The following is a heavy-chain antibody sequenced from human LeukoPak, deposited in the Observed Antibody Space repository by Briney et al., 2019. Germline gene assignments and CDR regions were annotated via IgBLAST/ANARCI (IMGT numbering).Heavy chain of an antibody. CDR2: IKQDGSEK. J-gene: IGHJ1*01. V-gene: IGHV3-7*01. CDR3: ARDGVVSPWPEYFQH. D-gene: IGHD3-22*01. Sequence: GGALGLSCAAPGFTLSSYWVSWGRPAPGEGRGWVAHIKQDGSEKYYVDSVKGRFTISRDNAKNSLYLQMNSLRAEDTAVYYCARDGVVSPWPEYFQHWGQGTLVTVSS. CDR1: GFTLSSYW.